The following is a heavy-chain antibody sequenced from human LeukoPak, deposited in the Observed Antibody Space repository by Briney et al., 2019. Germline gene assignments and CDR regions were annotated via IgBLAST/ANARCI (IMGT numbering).Heavy chain of an antibody. CDR3: AKAAQYASRGRWWFDP. Sequence: GGSLRLSCAASGFNFGDYAMHWVRQGPGKGLEWVSGISWNSGNTGYADSVKGRFTISRDNARKSLYPQMNSLRAEDTALYYCAKAAQYASRGRWWFDPWGQGTLVTVSS. J-gene: IGHJ5*02. CDR1: GFNFGDYA. D-gene: IGHD2-2*01. CDR2: ISWNSGNT. V-gene: IGHV3-9*01.